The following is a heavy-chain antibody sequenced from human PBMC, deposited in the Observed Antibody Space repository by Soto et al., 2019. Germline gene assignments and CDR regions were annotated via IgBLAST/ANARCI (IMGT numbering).Heavy chain of an antibody. CDR3: ARGPPSYYDFWSGYYSLSCFDP. D-gene: IGHD3-3*01. Sequence: ASVKVSCKASGYTFTGYYMHWVRQAPGQGLEWMGWINPNSGGTNYAQKFQGWVTMTRDTSISTAYMELSRLRSDDTAVYYCARGPPSYYDFWSGYYSLSCFDPWGQGTLVTVSS. J-gene: IGHJ5*02. V-gene: IGHV1-2*04. CDR1: GYTFTGYY. CDR2: INPNSGGT.